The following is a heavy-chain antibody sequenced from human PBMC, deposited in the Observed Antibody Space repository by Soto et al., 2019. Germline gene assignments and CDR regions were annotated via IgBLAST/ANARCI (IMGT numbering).Heavy chain of an antibody. V-gene: IGHV3-53*04. Sequence: EVQVVESGGGLVQPGGSLRLSCAASGFTVSSNYMSWVRQAPGKGLEWVSVIYSGGSTYYADSVKGRFTISGHNSKNTLYLQMNSLRAEDTAVYYCARLNYYDGSAYVDYWGQGILFMVSS. D-gene: IGHD3-22*01. CDR2: IYSGGST. J-gene: IGHJ4*02. CDR3: ARLNYYDGSAYVDY. CDR1: GFTVSSNY.